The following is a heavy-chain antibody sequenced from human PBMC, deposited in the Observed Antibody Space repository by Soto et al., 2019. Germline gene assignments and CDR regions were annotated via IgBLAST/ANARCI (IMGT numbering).Heavy chain of an antibody. CDR3: AHRILRTVFGLVTTTAIYFDF. CDR2: IYWDDDK. D-gene: IGHD3-3*01. CDR1: GFSLTTSGVG. J-gene: IGHJ4*02. Sequence: QITLNESGPTVVKPAEPLTLTCTFSGFSLTTSGVGVGWIRQSPGKAPEWLALIYWDDDKRYSASLKSRLTITNDTSTNQVVLTMAGVDPADPATYYCAHRILRTVFGLVTTTAIYFDFWGQGTPVVVSS. V-gene: IGHV2-5*02.